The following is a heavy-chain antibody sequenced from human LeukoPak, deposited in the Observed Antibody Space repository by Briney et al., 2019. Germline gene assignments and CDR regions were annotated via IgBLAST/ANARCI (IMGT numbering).Heavy chain of an antibody. D-gene: IGHD5-18*01. CDR3: ATRGYSYGYEYYYYGMDV. Sequence: ASVKVSFKVSGYTLTELSMHWVRQAPGKGLEWMGGFDPEDGETIYAQKFQGRVTMTEDTSTDTAYMELSSLRSEDTAVYYCATRGYSYGYEYYYYGMDVWGQGTTVTVSS. V-gene: IGHV1-24*01. CDR1: GYTLTELS. J-gene: IGHJ6*02. CDR2: FDPEDGET.